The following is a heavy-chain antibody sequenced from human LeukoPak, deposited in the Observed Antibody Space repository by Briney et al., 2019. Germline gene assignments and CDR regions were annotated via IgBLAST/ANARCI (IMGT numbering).Heavy chain of an antibody. Sequence: SETLSLTCTVSGGSISSYYWSWLRQPPGKGLEWIGYIYYSGRTNYNPSLKSRVTISVDTSKNQFSLKLSSVTAADTAVYYCARQAVGSYTVGAKRYNWFDPWGQGTLVTVSS. CDR3: ARQAVGSYTVGAKRYNWFDP. J-gene: IGHJ5*02. D-gene: IGHD1-26*01. CDR1: GGSISSYY. V-gene: IGHV4-59*08. CDR2: IYYSGRT.